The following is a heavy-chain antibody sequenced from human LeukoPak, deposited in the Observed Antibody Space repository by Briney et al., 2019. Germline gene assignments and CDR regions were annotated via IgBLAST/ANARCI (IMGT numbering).Heavy chain of an antibody. J-gene: IGHJ4*02. D-gene: IGHD3-22*01. CDR1: GYTFTGHY. V-gene: IGHV1-2*06. Sequence: ASVKVSCKASGYTFTGHYMHWVRQAPGQGLEWMGRINPNSGGTNYAQKFQGRVTMTRDTSISTAYMELSRLRSDDTAVYYCARESPRYYYDSSGYLMVYWGQGTLVTVSS. CDR3: ARESPRYYYDSSGYLMVY. CDR2: INPNSGGT.